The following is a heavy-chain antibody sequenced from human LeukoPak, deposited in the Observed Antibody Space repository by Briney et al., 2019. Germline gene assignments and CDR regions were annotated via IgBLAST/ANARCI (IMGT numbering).Heavy chain of an antibody. D-gene: IGHD2-15*01. Sequence: SCKASGGTFSSYVISWVRQAPGKGREGVAVISYDGSNKYYADSVKGRFTISRDNSKNTLYLQMNSLRAEDTAVYYCAKDGGSPFDYWGQGTLVTVSS. V-gene: IGHV3-30*18. J-gene: IGHJ4*02. CDR1: GGTFSSYV. CDR3: AKDGGSPFDY. CDR2: ISYDGSNK.